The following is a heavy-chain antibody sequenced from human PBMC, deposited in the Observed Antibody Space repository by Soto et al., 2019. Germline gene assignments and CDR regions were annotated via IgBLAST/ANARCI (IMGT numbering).Heavy chain of an antibody. V-gene: IGHV4-34*01. Sequence: QVQLQQWGAGLLKPSETLSLTCAVYGGFVSSGSYYWSWIRQPPGKGLEWIGEMSHSGGTHFNPSLKSRVIISVDTSKNQFSLEMSSVTAADTALYYCARVKRGTATAVVDAFDIWGPGTMVTVSS. CDR3: ARVKRGTATAVVDAFDI. D-gene: IGHD2-21*02. J-gene: IGHJ3*02. CDR1: GGFVSSGSYY. CDR2: MSHSGGT.